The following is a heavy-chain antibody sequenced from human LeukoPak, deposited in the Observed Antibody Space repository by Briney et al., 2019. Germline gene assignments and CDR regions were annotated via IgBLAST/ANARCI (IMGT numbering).Heavy chain of an antibody. J-gene: IGHJ4*02. Sequence: GESLRNSCKGSGYTFSSYWVGWVRQMPGKGLEWMGIIYPGDSDTRYSPSLQGQVTISVDTSIGTAYLQWSSLKASDTAIYYCARQNDFRLDYWGQGTLVTVSS. CDR1: GYTFSSYW. D-gene: IGHD3-3*01. V-gene: IGHV5-51*01. CDR2: IYPGDSDT. CDR3: ARQNDFRLDY.